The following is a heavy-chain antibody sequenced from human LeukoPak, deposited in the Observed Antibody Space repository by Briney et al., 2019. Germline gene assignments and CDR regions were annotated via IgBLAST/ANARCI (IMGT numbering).Heavy chain of an antibody. D-gene: IGHD4-23*01. V-gene: IGHV3-48*02. CDR1: GFTLSNYN. Sequence: GGSLRLSCAASGFTLSNYNMNWVRQAPGKGLEWVSYISSGGSPIYYADSVKGRFTISKDNAKNSLYLQMNSLRDEDTAVYYCARDPSGYGGSLYYFDSWGQGTLVTVSS. J-gene: IGHJ4*02. CDR2: ISSGGSPI. CDR3: ARDPSGYGGSLYYFDS.